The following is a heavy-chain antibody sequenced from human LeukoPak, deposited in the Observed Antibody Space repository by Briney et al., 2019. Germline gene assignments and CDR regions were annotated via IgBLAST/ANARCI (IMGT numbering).Heavy chain of an antibody. D-gene: IGHD6-19*01. CDR2: IKSKTDGGTT. CDR3: TTAGSGWSPAFDY. J-gene: IGHJ4*02. Sequence: GGSLRLSCAASGFTFSNAWMSWVRQAPGKGLEWVGRIKSKTDGGTTDYAAPVKGRFTISRDDSKNTLYLQMNSLKTEDTAVYYCTTAGSGWSPAFDYWGQGTLVTVSS. V-gene: IGHV3-15*01. CDR1: GFTFSNAW.